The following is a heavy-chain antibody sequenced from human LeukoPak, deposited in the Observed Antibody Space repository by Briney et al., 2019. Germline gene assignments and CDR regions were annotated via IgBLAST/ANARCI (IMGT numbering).Heavy chain of an antibody. CDR1: GYTFTSYY. CDR2: INPSGGST. CDR3: ARPYNWNLIPMVRGVTDNAFDI. V-gene: IGHV1-46*01. J-gene: IGHJ3*02. Sequence: VASVKVSCKASGYTFTSYYMHWVRQAPGQGLEWMGIINPSGGSTSYALKFQGRVTMTRDTSTSTVYMELSSLRSEDTAVYYCARPYNWNLIPMVRGVTDNAFDIWGQGTMVTVSS. D-gene: IGHD3-10*01.